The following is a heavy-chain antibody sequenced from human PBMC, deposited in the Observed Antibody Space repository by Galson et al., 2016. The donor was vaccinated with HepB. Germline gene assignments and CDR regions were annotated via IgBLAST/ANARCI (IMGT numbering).Heavy chain of an antibody. V-gene: IGHV3-30*18. CDR1: GFTFSRYG. J-gene: IGHJ4*02. D-gene: IGHD5-12*01. CDR3: AKLGASGFTNY. CDR2: ISYDGSYK. Sequence: SLRLSCAASGFTFSRYGIHWVRQAQGKGLEWVAVISYDGSYKFYADSVRGRFTISRDNSEDTVYLQMNSLRAEDTALYYCAKLGASGFTNYWGQGTLVTVSS.